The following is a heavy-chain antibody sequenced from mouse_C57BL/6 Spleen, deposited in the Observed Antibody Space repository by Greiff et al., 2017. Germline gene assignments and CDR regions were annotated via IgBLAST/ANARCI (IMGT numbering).Heavy chain of an antibody. CDR2: INPNNGGT. CDR3: AREGGNARGFAY. Sequence: EVQLQQSGPELVKPGASVKISCKASGYTFTDYYMNWVKQSHGKSLEWIGDINPNNGGTSYNQKFKGKATLTVDKSSSTAYMELRSLTSEDSAVYYCAREGGNARGFAYWGQGTLVTVSA. V-gene: IGHV1-26*01. CDR1: GYTFTDYY. J-gene: IGHJ3*01.